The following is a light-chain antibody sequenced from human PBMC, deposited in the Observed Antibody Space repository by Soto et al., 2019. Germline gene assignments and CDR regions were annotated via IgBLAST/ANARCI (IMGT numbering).Light chain of an antibody. Sequence: QSVLTQPPSASGTPGQRVTISCSGSSSNIGRNTVNWYQQLPGTAPKLLIYSNNQRPSGVPDRFSGSKSGTSASLAISGLQSEDEADYYCAAWDDSLNGWVFGGGTKVTVL. V-gene: IGLV1-44*01. CDR3: AAWDDSLNGWV. J-gene: IGLJ3*02. CDR2: SNN. CDR1: SSNIGRNT.